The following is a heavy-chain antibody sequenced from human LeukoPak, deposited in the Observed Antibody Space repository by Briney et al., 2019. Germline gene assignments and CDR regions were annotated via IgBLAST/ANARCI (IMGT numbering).Heavy chain of an antibody. D-gene: IGHD1-26*01. J-gene: IGHJ4*02. V-gene: IGHV3-21*01. CDR3: ARAVGATRGRAKYYFDY. Sequence: GGTLRLSCGASGFTLSSHGMSWVRQAPGKGLEWVSSISSSSSYIYYADSVKGRFTISRDNAKNSLYLQMNSLRAEDTAVYYCARAVGATRGRAKYYFDYWGQGTLVTVSS. CDR1: GFTLSSHG. CDR2: ISSSSSYI.